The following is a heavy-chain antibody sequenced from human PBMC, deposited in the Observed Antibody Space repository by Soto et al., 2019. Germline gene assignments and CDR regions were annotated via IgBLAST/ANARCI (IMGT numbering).Heavy chain of an antibody. V-gene: IGHV4-39*01. Sequence: SETLSLTCTVSGGSISSSSYYWGWIRQPPGKGLEWIGSIYYSGSTYYNPSLKSRVTISVDTSKNQFSLKLSSVTAADTAVYYCARLWGPYSYGSYGMDVWGQGTTVTVSS. D-gene: IGHD5-18*01. J-gene: IGHJ6*02. CDR2: IYYSGST. CDR3: ARLWGPYSYGSYGMDV. CDR1: GGSISSSSYY.